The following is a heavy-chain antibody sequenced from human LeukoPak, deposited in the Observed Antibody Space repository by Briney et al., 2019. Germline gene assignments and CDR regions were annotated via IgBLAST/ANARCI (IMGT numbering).Heavy chain of an antibody. CDR1: GFTLSSYA. CDR3: ARDSNGPAF. J-gene: IGHJ4*02. D-gene: IGHD2-15*01. Sequence: GGSLRLSCAASGFTLSSYAMSWVRQAPGKGLEWVSGISATTDSTYYVESVKGRFTISRDYSKNTLYLQMNSLRADDTAVYYCARDSNGPAFWGQGTLVTVSS. CDR2: ISATTDST. V-gene: IGHV3-23*01.